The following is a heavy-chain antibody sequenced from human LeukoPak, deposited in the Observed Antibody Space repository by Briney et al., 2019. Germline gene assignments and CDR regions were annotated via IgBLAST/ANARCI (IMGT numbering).Heavy chain of an antibody. CDR3: ASSPGSSSWRSTIDY. CDR2: IIPILGIA. D-gene: IGHD6-13*01. J-gene: IGHJ4*02. CDR1: GGTFSSYT. Sequence: SVKVSCKASGGTFSSYTISWVRQAPGQGLEWMGRIIPILGIANYAQKFQGRVTITADKSTSTAYMELSSLRSEDTAVYYCASSPGSSSWRSTIDYWGQGTLVTASS. V-gene: IGHV1-69*02.